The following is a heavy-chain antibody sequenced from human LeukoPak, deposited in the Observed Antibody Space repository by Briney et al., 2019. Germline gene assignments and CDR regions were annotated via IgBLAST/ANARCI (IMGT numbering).Heavy chain of an antibody. CDR3: ARDRSARRSDY. CDR1: GYTFTIYG. J-gene: IGHJ4*02. Sequence: ASGKLSFKSSGYTFTIYGISWVRHAPGQGLEWMGWISAYNGNTNYAQKLQGRVTMTTDTSTSTAYMVLRSLRSDDTAVYYCARDRSARRSDYWGQGTLVTVSS. V-gene: IGHV1-18*01. D-gene: IGHD6-6*01. CDR2: ISAYNGNT.